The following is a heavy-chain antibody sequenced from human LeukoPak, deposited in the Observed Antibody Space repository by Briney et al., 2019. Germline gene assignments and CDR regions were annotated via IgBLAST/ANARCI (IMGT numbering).Heavy chain of an antibody. D-gene: IGHD2-15*01. CDR3: ARGAGWWDY. CDR1: GGPISSHY. Sequence: SEPLSLTCTVSGGPISSHYWSWIRQPPGEGLEWIGYISYSGRINYNPSLKSRVTLSLDTSKNQFSLTLTSVTAADTAVYYCARGAGWWDYWGQGTLVTVSS. CDR2: ISYSGRI. J-gene: IGHJ4*02. V-gene: IGHV4-59*11.